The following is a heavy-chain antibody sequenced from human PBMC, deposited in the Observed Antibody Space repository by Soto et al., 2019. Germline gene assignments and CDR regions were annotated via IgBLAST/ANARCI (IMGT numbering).Heavy chain of an antibody. D-gene: IGHD4-17*01. CDR2: IYHSGST. V-gene: IGHV4-30-2*01. Sequence: QLQLQESGSGLVKPSQTLSLTCAVSGGSISSGGYSWSWIRQPPGKGLEWIGYIYHSGSTYYNPSLQSRVTISVDRSKNKFSLKLSSVTAADTAVYYCARAHYGDYGYGMDVWGQGTTVTVPS. CDR3: ARAHYGDYGYGMDV. CDR1: GGSISSGGYS. J-gene: IGHJ6*02.